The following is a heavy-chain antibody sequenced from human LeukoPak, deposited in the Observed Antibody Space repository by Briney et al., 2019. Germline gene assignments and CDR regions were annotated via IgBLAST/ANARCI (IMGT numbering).Heavy chain of an antibody. Sequence: GGSLRLSCAASGFTFSSFEMSWVRQAPGKGLEWVSAISGSGGSAYYADSVKGRFTISRDNSRNSLSLQMNSLRAEDTALYYCAKTGYSSGWYRIWDYWGQGSLVTVSS. CDR2: ISGSGGSA. J-gene: IGHJ4*02. V-gene: IGHV3-23*01. D-gene: IGHD6-19*01. CDR3: AKTGYSSGWYRIWDY. CDR1: GFTFSSFE.